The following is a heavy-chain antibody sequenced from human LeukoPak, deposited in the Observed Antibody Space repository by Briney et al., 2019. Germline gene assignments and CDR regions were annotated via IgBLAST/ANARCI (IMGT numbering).Heavy chain of an antibody. D-gene: IGHD6-6*01. J-gene: IGHJ4*02. V-gene: IGHV4-59*08. CDR2: IYYSGST. CDR1: GGSFSGYY. Sequence: SETLSLTCTVYGGSFSGYYWSWIRQPPGKGLEWIGYIYYSGSTNYNPSLKSRVTISVDTSKNQFSLKLSSVTAADTAVYYCARTTVEYSSSSHYFDYWGQGTLVTVSS. CDR3: ARTTVEYSSSSHYFDY.